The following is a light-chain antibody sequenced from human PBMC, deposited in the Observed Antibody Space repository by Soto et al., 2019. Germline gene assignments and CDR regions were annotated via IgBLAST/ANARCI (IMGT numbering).Light chain of an antibody. CDR3: AAWDDSLNGYV. CDR2: RTN. CDR1: SSNIGSNT. V-gene: IGLV1-44*01. Sequence: QSVLTQPPSASGTPGQRVTISCSGRSSNIGSNTVNWYQQLPGTDHKLLIYRTNQRPSGVPDRFSGSKSGTSASLAISGLQSEDEHDYYCAAWDDSLNGYVFGTGTKLTVL. J-gene: IGLJ1*01.